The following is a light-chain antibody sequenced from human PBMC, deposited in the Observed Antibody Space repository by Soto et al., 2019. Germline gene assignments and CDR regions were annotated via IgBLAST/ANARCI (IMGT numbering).Light chain of an antibody. J-gene: IGLJ3*02. CDR1: NNDIGGFPY. CDR3: CSYAGHSAHWV. V-gene: IGLV2-11*01. Sequence: QSALTQPRSVSGSPGQSVTISCTGTNNDIGGFPYVSWYQQVPGKAPKLMVYEGSRRPSGVSNRFSGSKSGNTASLTISGLQAEDEADYFCCSYAGHSAHWVFGGGTKLTVL. CDR2: EGS.